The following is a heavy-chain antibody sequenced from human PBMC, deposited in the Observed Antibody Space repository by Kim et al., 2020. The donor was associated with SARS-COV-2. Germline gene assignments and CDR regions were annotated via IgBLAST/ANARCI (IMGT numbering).Heavy chain of an antibody. CDR3: ARERAARPSFVLAGEPFDP. CDR2: IWYDGSNK. J-gene: IGHJ5*02. Sequence: GGSLRLSCAASGFTFSSYGMHWVRQAPGKGLEWVAVIWYDGSNKYYADSVKGRFTISRDNSKNTLYLQMNSLRAEDTAVYYCARERAARPSFVLAGEPFDPWGQGTLVTVSS. D-gene: IGHD6-6*01. V-gene: IGHV3-33*01. CDR1: GFTFSSYG.